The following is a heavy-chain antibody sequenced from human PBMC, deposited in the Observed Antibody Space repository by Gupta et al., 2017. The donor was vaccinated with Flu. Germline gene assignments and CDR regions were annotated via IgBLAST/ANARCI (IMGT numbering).Heavy chain of an antibody. Sequence: QVTLKESGPALVKPTQTLTLTCTFSGFSLSTSGMRVSWIRQPPGKALEWLARIDWDDDKFYSTSLKTRLTISKDTSKNQVVLTMTNMDPVDTATYYCARMVSSRWGLDYWGQGTLVTVSS. CDR2: IDWDDDK. CDR1: GFSLSTSGMR. V-gene: IGHV2-70*04. CDR3: ARMVSSRWGLDY. D-gene: IGHD6-13*01. J-gene: IGHJ4*02.